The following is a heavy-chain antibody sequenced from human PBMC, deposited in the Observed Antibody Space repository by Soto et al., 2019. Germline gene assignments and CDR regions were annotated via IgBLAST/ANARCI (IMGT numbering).Heavy chain of an antibody. J-gene: IGHJ4*02. CDR2: IGTAGDT. V-gene: IGHV3-13*04. CDR1: GFTFSSYD. CDR3: AREGALGPFDY. Sequence: EVQLVESGGGLVQPGGSLRLSCAAFGFTFSSYDMHWVRQATGKGLEWVSRIGTAGDTYYLDSVKGRFTISRESAKNSLYLQMNSLRAGDTAVYYCAREGALGPFDYWGQGTLVTVSS.